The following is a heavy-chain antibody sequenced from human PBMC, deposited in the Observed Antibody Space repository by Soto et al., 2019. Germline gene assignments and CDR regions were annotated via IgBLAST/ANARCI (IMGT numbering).Heavy chain of an antibody. CDR1: GVSISSSSYY. CDR2: IYYSGST. Sequence: PSETLSLTCTVSGVSISSSSYYWGWIRQPPGKGLEWIGSIYYSGSTYYNPSLKSRVTISVDTSKNQFSLKLSSVTAADTAVYYCARAILKLRVFDPWGQGTLVTVSS. J-gene: IGHJ5*02. D-gene: IGHD4-17*01. CDR3: ARAILKLRVFDP. V-gene: IGHV4-39*01.